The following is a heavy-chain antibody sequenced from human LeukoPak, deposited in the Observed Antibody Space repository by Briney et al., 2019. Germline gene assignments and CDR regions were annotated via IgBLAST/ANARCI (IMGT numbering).Heavy chain of an antibody. J-gene: IGHJ4*02. CDR1: GYTFTIYG. V-gene: IGHV1-18*01. Sequence: ASVKVSCKASGYTFTIYGISWVRQAPGQGLEWMGWISAYNGNTNYAQKLQGRVTMTTDTSTSTAYMELRSLRSDDTAVYYCARSTIGYCSGGSCYSLDYFDYWGQGTLVTVSS. CDR3: ARSTIGYCSGGSCYSLDYFDY. CDR2: ISAYNGNT. D-gene: IGHD2-15*01.